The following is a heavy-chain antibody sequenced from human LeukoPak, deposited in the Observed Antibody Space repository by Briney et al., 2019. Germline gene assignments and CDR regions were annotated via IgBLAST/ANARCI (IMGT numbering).Heavy chain of an antibody. V-gene: IGHV4-31*03. Sequence: PSETLSLTCTVSGGSISSGGYYWSWIRQHPGKGLEWIGYIYYSGSTYYNPSLKSRVTISVDTSKNQFSLKLSSVTAADTAVYYCARARRSSGNYLFDFWGQGTLVTVSS. D-gene: IGHD6-19*01. CDR3: ARARRSSGNYLFDF. CDR2: IYYSGST. CDR1: GGSISSGGYY. J-gene: IGHJ4*02.